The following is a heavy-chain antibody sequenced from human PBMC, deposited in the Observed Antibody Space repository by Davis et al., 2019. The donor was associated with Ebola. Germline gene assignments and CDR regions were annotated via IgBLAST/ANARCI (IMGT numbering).Heavy chain of an antibody. CDR3: ATIKWFGELLSGSFDY. D-gene: IGHD3-10*01. V-gene: IGHV1-69*06. CDR1: GGTFSSYA. CDR2: IIPIFGTA. J-gene: IGHJ4*02. Sequence: AASVKVSCKASGGTFSSYAISWVRQAPGQGLEWMGGIIPIFGTANYAQKFQGRVTITADKSTSTAYMELSSLRSEDTAVYYCATIKWFGELLSGSFDYWGQGTLVTVSS.